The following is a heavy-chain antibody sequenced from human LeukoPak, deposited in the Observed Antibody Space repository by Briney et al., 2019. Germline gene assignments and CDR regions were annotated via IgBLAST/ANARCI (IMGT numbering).Heavy chain of an antibody. CDR3: ASLAPHYYGSGSPH. V-gene: IGHV3-21*01. CDR1: GFTFSSYS. Sequence: GGSLRLSCAASGFTFSSYSMNWVRQAPGKGLEWVSSISSSSSYTYYADSVKGRFTISRDNAKNSLYLQMNSLRAEDTAVYYCASLAPHYYGSGSPHWGQGTLVTVSS. J-gene: IGHJ4*02. D-gene: IGHD3-10*01. CDR2: ISSSSSYT.